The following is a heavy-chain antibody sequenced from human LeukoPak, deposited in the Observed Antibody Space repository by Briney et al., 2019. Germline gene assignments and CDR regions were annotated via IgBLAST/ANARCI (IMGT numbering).Heavy chain of an antibody. D-gene: IGHD3-22*01. CDR2: ISAYNGNT. Sequence: GASVKVSCKASGYTFASYVFSWVRQAPGQGLEWMGSISAYNGNTNYAQKFQGRVTMTTDKSTSTAYMELWSLRSDDTAVYYCARDLDSSGYYRSDAFDIWGQGTMVTVSS. CDR3: ARDLDSSGYYRSDAFDI. J-gene: IGHJ3*02. CDR1: GYTFASYV. V-gene: IGHV1-18*01.